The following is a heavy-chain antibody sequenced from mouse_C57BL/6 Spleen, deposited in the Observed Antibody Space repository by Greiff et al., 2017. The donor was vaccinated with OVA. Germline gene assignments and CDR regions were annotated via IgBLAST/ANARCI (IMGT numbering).Heavy chain of an antibody. CDR2: ISSGGDYI. J-gene: IGHJ4*01. Sequence: EVQRVESGEGLVKPGGSLKLSCAASGFTFSSYAMSWVRQTPEKRLEWVAYISSGGDYIYYADTVKGRFTISRDNARNTLYLQMSSLKSEDTAMYYCTRGGVVTFYYAMDYWGQGTSVTVSS. D-gene: IGHD1-1*02. CDR3: TRGGVVTFYYAMDY. V-gene: IGHV5-9-1*02. CDR1: GFTFSSYA.